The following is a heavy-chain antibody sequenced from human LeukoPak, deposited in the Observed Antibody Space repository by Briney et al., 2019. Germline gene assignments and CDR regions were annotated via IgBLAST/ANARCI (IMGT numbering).Heavy chain of an antibody. CDR2: INHEGGGI. CDR1: GFTFSESW. Sequence: QTGGSLRLSCAASGFTFSESWMTWVRQVPGQGLEWVAHINHEGGGIQYVDSVKGRFTISRDNAKGSVYLQMNSLRAEDTAIYHCATYINWVAGDVWGQGTTVIVSS. CDR3: ATYINWVAGDV. J-gene: IGHJ6*02. V-gene: IGHV3-7*01. D-gene: IGHD1-1*01.